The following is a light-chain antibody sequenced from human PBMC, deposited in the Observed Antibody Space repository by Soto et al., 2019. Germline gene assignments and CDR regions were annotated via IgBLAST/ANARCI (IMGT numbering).Light chain of an antibody. J-gene: IGLJ2*01. CDR2: GNT. CDR1: SSNIGAGYD. V-gene: IGLV1-40*01. CDR3: QYYDSSLSTVV. Sequence: QPVLRQPPSVSGAPGQRVTLSCAGSSSNIGAGYDVHWYQLLPGTAPKLLTYGNTNRPSGVPDRFSGPKSGTSVSLAITGLQAEDEADYYCQYYDSSLSTVVFGGGTKVTVL.